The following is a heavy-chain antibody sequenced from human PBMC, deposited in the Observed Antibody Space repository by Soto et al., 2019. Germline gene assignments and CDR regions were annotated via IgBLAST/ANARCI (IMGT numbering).Heavy chain of an antibody. D-gene: IGHD3-22*01. V-gene: IGHV3-23*01. CDR2: ISGSGGST. Sequence: EVQLLDSGGGLVQPGGFLRLSCAASGFTFRSYGMNWVRQAPGKGLEWVSAISGSGGSTYYADSVKGRFTISRDNSKNTRYLQMNSLRAEDTAIYYCAKDDGSGYYSLDYWGQGTLVTVSS. CDR1: GFTFRSYG. CDR3: AKDDGSGYYSLDY. J-gene: IGHJ4*02.